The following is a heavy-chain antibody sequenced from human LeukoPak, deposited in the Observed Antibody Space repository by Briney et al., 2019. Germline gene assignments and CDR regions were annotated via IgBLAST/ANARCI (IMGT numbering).Heavy chain of an antibody. CDR3: TRDTPWAY. V-gene: IGHV3-21*01. CDR1: GFTFSSYS. J-gene: IGHJ4*02. CDR2: ISPSTSYI. Sequence: GGSLRLSCAASGFTFSSYSMNWVRQAPGKGLEWVSSISPSTSYIYYADSVKGRFTISRDNAKNSLYLQMNSLRVEDTAVYFCTRDTPWAYWGQRTLVTVSS.